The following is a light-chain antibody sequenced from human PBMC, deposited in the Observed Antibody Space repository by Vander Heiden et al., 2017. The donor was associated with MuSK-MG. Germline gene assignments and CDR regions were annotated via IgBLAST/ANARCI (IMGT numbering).Light chain of an antibody. CDR3: QQYGSSPVT. J-gene: IGKJ5*01. V-gene: IGKV3-20*01. Sequence: QSPGTLSLSPGDGATLSCRASQSVYSNFLAWYQQKPGQAPRLLIFAASSRATGIPDRFSGSGSGTDFTLTISRLEPEDFALYYCQQYGSSPVTFGQGTLLEIE. CDR2: AAS. CDR1: QSVYSNF.